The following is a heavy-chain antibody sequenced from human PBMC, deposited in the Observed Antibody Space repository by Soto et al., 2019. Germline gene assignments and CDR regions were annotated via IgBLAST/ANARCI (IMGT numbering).Heavy chain of an antibody. CDR3: ARERPDGARLDP. CDR2: IYYSGST. CDR1: GGSISSGDYY. V-gene: IGHV4-30-4*01. D-gene: IGHD6-6*01. Sequence: QVQLQESGPGLVKPSQTLSLTCTVSGGSISSGDYYWSWIRQPPGKGLEWIGYIYYSGSTYYNPSLKSRVTLSVDTSKNPFSLKLSSVTAADTAVYYCARERPDGARLDPWGQGTLVTVSS. J-gene: IGHJ5*02.